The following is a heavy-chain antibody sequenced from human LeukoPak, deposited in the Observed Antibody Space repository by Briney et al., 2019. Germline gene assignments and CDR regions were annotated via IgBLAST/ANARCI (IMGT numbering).Heavy chain of an antibody. Sequence: PGGSLRLSCAASGFTFSSYWMSWVRQAPGKGLEWVANIKQDGSEKYYVDSVKGRFTISSDNAKNSLYLQMNSLRAEDTAVYYCARDRSSSSPGFDPWGQGTLVTVSS. J-gene: IGHJ5*02. CDR3: ARDRSSSSPGFDP. CDR2: IKQDGSEK. CDR1: GFTFSSYW. V-gene: IGHV3-7*01. D-gene: IGHD6-13*01.